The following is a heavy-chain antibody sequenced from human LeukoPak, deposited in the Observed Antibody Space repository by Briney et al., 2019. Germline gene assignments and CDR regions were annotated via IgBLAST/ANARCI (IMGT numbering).Heavy chain of an antibody. Sequence: GGSLRLSCAASGFTFSLHWMTWVRQAPGKGLEWVANIKQNETEKYYVGSVKGRFTISRDNAKNSLYLQMNSLRADDTAVYYCAREGGSGWSLDYWGRGTLVTVSS. CDR1: GFTFSLHW. D-gene: IGHD6-19*01. J-gene: IGHJ4*02. V-gene: IGHV3-7*03. CDR3: AREGGSGWSLDY. CDR2: IKQNETEK.